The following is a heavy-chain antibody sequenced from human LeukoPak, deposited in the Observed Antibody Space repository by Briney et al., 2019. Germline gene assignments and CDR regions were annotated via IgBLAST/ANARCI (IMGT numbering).Heavy chain of an antibody. CDR2: INSDGSWT. CDR3: ARGSSGWTPDYYYYGMDV. CDR1: GNYW. D-gene: IGHD6-19*01. Sequence: GGSLRLSCAASGNYWMHWVRQAPGKGLVWVSHINSDGSWTSYADSVKGRFTISRDNAKNSLYLQMNSLRAEDTAVYYCARGSSGWTPDYYYYGMDVWGQGTTVTVSS. J-gene: IGHJ6*02. V-gene: IGHV3-74*01.